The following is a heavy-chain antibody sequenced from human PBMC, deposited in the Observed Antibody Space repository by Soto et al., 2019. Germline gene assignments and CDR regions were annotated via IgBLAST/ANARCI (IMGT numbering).Heavy chain of an antibody. Sequence: ASVKVSCKASGYTFTSYAIHWVRQAPGQRLEWMGWINAGNGNTKYSQKFQGRVTITRDTSASTAYMELSSLRSEDTAVYYCARSIVVVTASDYWGQGTXVTVSS. CDR3: ARSIVVVTASDY. CDR1: GYTFTSYA. CDR2: INAGNGNT. J-gene: IGHJ4*02. V-gene: IGHV1-3*01. D-gene: IGHD2-21*02.